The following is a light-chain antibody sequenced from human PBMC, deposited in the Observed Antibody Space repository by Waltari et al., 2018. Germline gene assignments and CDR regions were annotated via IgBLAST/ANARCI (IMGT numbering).Light chain of an antibody. CDR3: QQTFSIPRSS. V-gene: IGKV1-39*01. CDR2: AAS. CDR1: QSISNY. Sequence: DIQMPQSPSSLSASVGDRHTLTCRATQSISNYLNLYQHKPGRAPKLLIYAASSLQSGVPSRFTGSGSGTHFTLTITSLQPEDFATYYCQQTFSIPRSSFGQGTKLEIK. J-gene: IGKJ2*01.